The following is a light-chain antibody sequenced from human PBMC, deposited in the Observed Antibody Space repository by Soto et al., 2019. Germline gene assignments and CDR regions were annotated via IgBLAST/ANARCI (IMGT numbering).Light chain of an antibody. CDR1: SSNIGNRF. V-gene: IGLV1-51*02. Sequence: QSVLTQPPSVSAAPGQKVTISCSGSSSNIGNRFVSWYQQLPGTAPTLLIYENHKRPSGIPDRFCASKSGTSATLGITGLQTGDEADYYCGTWDNSLSAGVFGGGTKLTVL. CDR2: ENH. CDR3: GTWDNSLSAGV. J-gene: IGLJ3*02.